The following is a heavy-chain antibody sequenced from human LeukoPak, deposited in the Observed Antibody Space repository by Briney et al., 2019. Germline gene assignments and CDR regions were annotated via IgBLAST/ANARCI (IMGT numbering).Heavy chain of an antibody. J-gene: IGHJ6*02. V-gene: IGHV1-69*13. CDR1: GGTFSGYA. Sequence: SVKVSCTASGGTFSGYAINWVRQAPGQGLEWMGGIIPIFGTSNYAQRFQGRVTISADESTSTAYMELSSLRSEDTAVYYCASPMVYDTYYYYHGMDVWGQGTTVTVSS. CDR3: ASPMVYDTYYYYHGMDV. CDR2: IIPIFGTS. D-gene: IGHD2-8*01.